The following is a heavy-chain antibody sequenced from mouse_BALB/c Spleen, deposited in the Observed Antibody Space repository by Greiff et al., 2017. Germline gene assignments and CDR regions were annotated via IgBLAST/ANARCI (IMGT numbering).Heavy chain of an antibody. J-gene: IGHJ2*01. CDR3: ARSDYYGSSYVGNFDY. CDR2: ISYSGST. Sequence: EVKLLESGPGLVKPSQSLSLTCTVTGYSITSDYAWNWIRQFPGNKLEWMGYISYSGSTSYNPSLKSRISITRDTSKNQFFLQLNSVTTEDTATYYCARSDYYGSSYVGNFDYWGQGTTLTVSS. V-gene: IGHV3-2*02. D-gene: IGHD1-1*01. CDR1: GYSITSDYA.